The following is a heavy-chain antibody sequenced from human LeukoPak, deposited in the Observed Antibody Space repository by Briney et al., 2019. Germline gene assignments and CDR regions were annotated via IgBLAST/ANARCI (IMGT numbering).Heavy chain of an antibody. Sequence: GGSLRLSCAASGFTFSSYGMSWVRQAPGKGLEWVSAISGSGGSTYYADSVKGRFTISRDNSKNTLYLQMNSLRAEDTAVYYCAKVGAYYDSSGYYCFDYWGQGTLVTVSS. CDR2: ISGSGGST. J-gene: IGHJ4*02. V-gene: IGHV3-23*01. CDR3: AKVGAYYDSSGYYCFDY. CDR1: GFTFSSYG. D-gene: IGHD3-22*01.